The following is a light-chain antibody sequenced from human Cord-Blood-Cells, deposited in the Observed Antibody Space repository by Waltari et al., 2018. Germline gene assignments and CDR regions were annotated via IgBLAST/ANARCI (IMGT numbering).Light chain of an antibody. CDR2: GKN. V-gene: IGLV3-19*01. J-gene: IGLJ2*01. Sequence: SSELTQDPAVSVALGQTVRITCQGDSLRSYYASWYQLKPGQAPVLVTYGKNNRPSGIPDRFSGSSSGNTASLTITGAQAEDEADYYCNSRDSSGNHVVFGGGTKLTVL. CDR3: NSRDSSGNHVV. CDR1: SLRSYY.